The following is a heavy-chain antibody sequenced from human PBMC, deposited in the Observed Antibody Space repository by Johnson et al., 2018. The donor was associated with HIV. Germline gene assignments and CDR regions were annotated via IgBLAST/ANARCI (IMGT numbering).Heavy chain of an antibody. J-gene: IGHJ3*02. CDR3: ARDGIGLGIVGAIDAFDI. CDR1: GFTFSSKY. D-gene: IGHD1-26*01. V-gene: IGHV3-30*19. Sequence: QVQLVESGGGVVQPGGSLRLSCAASGFTFSSKYMTWVRQAPGKGLDWVAVISYDGSNKYYADSVNGRFTISRDNARNSLYLQMNSLRAEDTAVYDCARDGIGLGIVGAIDAFDIWGQGTMVTVSS. CDR2: ISYDGSNK.